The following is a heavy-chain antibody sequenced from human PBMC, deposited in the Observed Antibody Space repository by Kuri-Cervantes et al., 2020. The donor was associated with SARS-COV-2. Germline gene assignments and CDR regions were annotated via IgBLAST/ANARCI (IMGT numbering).Heavy chain of an antibody. CDR3: ARHVVKVGWLQLWSHFDY. V-gene: IGHV4-34*01. CDR1: GFTFSDYN. Sequence: ESLKLSCAASGFTFSDYNMNWVRQAPGTGLEWVGEINHSGSTNYHPSLKSRVTISVDTSKNQFYLKLSSVTGADTAVYYCARHVVKVGWLQLWSHFDYWGQGTLVTVSS. J-gene: IGHJ4*02. CDR2: INHSGST. D-gene: IGHD5-24*01.